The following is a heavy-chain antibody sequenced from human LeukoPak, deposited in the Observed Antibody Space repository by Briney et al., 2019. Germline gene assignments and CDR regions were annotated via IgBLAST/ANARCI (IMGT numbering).Heavy chain of an antibody. CDR1: GFTFSSYA. CDR3: ATPYYYDSSGSPLGY. V-gene: IGHV3-30-3*01. CDR2: ISYDGSNK. Sequence: GGSLRLPCAASGFTFSSYAMHWVRQAPGKGPEWVAVISYDGSNKYYADSVEGRFTISRDNSKNTLYLQMNSLRAEDTAVYYCATPYYYDSSGSPLGYWGQGTLVTVSS. J-gene: IGHJ4*02. D-gene: IGHD3-22*01.